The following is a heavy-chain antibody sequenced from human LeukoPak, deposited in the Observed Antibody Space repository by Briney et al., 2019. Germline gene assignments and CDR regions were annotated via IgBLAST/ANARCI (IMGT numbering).Heavy chain of an antibody. J-gene: IGHJ5*01. CDR3: ANPPTVTKIRFDS. CDR1: EFTFSTYD. Sequence: AGGSLRLSCAASEFTFSTYDMSWVRQAPGKGLEWVSDINGSGGSTYYADSVKGRFTISRDNLKNTLYLQMNSLRAEDTAVYYCANPPTVTKIRFDSWGQGTLVTVSS. D-gene: IGHD4-17*01. CDR2: INGSGGST. V-gene: IGHV3-23*01.